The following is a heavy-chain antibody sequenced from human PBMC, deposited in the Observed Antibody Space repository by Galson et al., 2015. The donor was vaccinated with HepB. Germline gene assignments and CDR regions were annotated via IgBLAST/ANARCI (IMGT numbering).Heavy chain of an antibody. V-gene: IGHV3-66*01. CDR3: ARAILSLRIAVAGPVYGMDV. J-gene: IGHJ6*02. CDR1: GFTVSSNY. Sequence: SLRLSCAASGFTVSSNYMSWVRQAPGKGLEWVSVIYSGGSTYYADSVKGRFTISRDNSKNKLYLQMNSLIAEDTAVYYCARAILSLRIAVAGPVYGMDVWGQGTTVTVSS. D-gene: IGHD6-19*01. CDR2: IYSGGST.